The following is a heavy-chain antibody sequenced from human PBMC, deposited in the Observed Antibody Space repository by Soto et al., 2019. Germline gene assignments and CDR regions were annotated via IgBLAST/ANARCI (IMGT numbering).Heavy chain of an antibody. J-gene: IGHJ5*02. D-gene: IGHD2-2*01. CDR1: GGSISSGDYY. CDR3: ARAVRFCSSHSCRGRNRFDP. V-gene: IGHV4-30-4*01. CDR2: MFYTGTT. Sequence: TLSLTCSVSGGSISSGDYYWRWIRQPPGKGLEWIGYMFYTGTTYYNPSLKSRITISMDTSKNQFSLRLTSVTAAATAEYHCARAVRFCSSHSCRGRNRFDPWGQGSRVTVSS.